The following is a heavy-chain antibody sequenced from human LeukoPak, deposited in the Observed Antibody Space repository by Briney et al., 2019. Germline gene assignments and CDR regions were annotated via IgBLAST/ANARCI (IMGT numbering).Heavy chain of an antibody. V-gene: IGHV3-23*01. CDR3: AKGRGYSYGTGFLDY. D-gene: IGHD5-18*01. Sequence: GGSLRLSCAASGFTFSTYGMHWVRQAPGKGLEWVSSIGYGGADSHYADSVKGRFTISRDNSKNTLYLQMNSLRAEDTAVYYCAKGRGYSYGTGFLDYWGQGTLVTVSS. J-gene: IGHJ4*02. CDR1: GFTFSTYG. CDR2: IGYGGADS.